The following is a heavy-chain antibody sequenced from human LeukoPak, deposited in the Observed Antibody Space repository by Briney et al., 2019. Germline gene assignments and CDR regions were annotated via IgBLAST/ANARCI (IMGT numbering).Heavy chain of an antibody. CDR3: ARNRDSSGYYYVVDY. V-gene: IGHV3-23*01. CDR1: GFTFSSYA. Sequence: GGSLRLSCAASGFTFSSYAMSWVRQAPGKGLEWVSAISGSGGSTYYADSVKGRFTISRDNSKNTLYLQMNSLRAEDTAVYYCARNRDSSGYYYVVDYWGQGALVTVSS. D-gene: IGHD3-22*01. CDR2: ISGSGGST. J-gene: IGHJ4*02.